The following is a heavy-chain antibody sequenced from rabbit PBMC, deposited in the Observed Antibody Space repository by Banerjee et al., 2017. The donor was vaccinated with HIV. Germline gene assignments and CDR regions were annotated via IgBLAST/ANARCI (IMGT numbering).Heavy chain of an antibody. CDR2: INTISGDT. V-gene: IGHV1S45*01. CDR3: ARESDYAGYVGL. Sequence: QEQLEESGGDLVKPEGSLTLTCTASGFSFSNGYVMCWVRQAPGKGLEWIACINTISGDTVYATWAKGRFTISKTSSTTVTLQMTSLTAADTATYFCARESDYAGYVGLWGQGTLVTVS. D-gene: IGHD7-1*01. CDR1: GFSFSNGYV. J-gene: IGHJ3*01.